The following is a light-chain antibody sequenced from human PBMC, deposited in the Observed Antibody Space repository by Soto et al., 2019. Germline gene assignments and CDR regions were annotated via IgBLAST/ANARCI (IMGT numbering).Light chain of an antibody. J-gene: IGLJ1*01. V-gene: IGLV2-14*03. CDR3: SSYTTSNTRQIV. CDR1: SSDVGGYNY. CDR2: DVS. Sequence: QSVLTQPVSVSGSPGQSITISCTGTSSDVGGYNYVSWYQHHPGKAPKLLIYDVSNRPSGISNRFSGSKSDNTASLTIPGLQPEDEADYYCSSYTTSNTRQIVFGTGTKVTVL.